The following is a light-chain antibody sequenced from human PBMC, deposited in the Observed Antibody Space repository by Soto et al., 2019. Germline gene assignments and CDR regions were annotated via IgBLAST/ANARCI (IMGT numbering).Light chain of an antibody. Sequence: DIVMTQSPLSLPVAPGEPASISCRSSQSLLHSNGYYYLDWYLQKPGQSPQLLIYLGSNRASGVPDRVSGSGSGIDFTLKISRVEAEDVGVYYCMQALQTPYTFGQGTKLEIK. CDR3: MQALQTPYT. V-gene: IGKV2-28*01. CDR1: QSLLHSNGYYY. CDR2: LGS. J-gene: IGKJ2*01.